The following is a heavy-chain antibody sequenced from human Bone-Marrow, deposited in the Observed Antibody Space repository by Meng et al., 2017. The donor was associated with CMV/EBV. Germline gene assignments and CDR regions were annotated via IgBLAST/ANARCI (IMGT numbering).Heavy chain of an antibody. J-gene: IGHJ6*02. D-gene: IGHD2-2*01. CDR2: IRYDGSNK. V-gene: IGHV3-30*02. Sequence: GGSLRLSCAASGFTFSSYGMHWVRQAPGKGLEWVAFIRYDGSNKYYADSVKGRFTISRDNSKNTLYLQMNSLRAEDTAVYYCARDKGAAASLYYYYYGMDVWGQGTTVTVSS. CDR1: GFTFSSYG. CDR3: ARDKGAAASLYYYYYGMDV.